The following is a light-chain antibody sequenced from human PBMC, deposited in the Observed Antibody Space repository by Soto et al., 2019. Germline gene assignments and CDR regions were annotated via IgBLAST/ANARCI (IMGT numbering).Light chain of an antibody. V-gene: IGKV1-12*01. J-gene: IGKJ4*01. Sequence: DLQLTQNPSSLPASVGDRVTITCRASRDISSWLAWYQQKPGQAPNILVFAASTFQRGVPTRFSGRGSGTEFTLTIDSLQPEDFATYYCQQADSLPLTVGGGTKVDNK. CDR1: RDISSW. CDR2: AAS. CDR3: QQADSLPLT.